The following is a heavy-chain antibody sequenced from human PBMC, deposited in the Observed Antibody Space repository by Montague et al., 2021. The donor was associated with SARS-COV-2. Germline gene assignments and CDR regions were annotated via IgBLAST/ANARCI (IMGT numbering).Heavy chain of an antibody. V-gene: IGHV4-34*01. CDR2: INHSGST. Sequence: SETLSLTCAVYGGSLSGYYWSWIRQPPGKGLEWIGEINHSGSTNXNPSLKSGVTISVDTSKNQFSLKLSSVTAADTAVYYCARGRTVTTFYYYYYYGMDVWGQGTTVTVSS. D-gene: IGHD4-17*01. CDR3: ARGRTVTTFYYYYYYGMDV. J-gene: IGHJ6*02. CDR1: GGSLSGYY.